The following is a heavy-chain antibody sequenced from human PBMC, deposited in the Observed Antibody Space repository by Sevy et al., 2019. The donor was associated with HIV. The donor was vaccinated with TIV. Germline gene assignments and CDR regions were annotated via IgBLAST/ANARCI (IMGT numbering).Heavy chain of an antibody. V-gene: IGHV3-74*01. Sequence: GGSLRLSCAASGFTFNSYWMHWVRQAPGKGLVWVSRINSDGRTTTYADSVKGRFTISRDNAKNTLYLQMNSLRAEDTAMYYCTRGPGCPGSYYPADSWGQGTLVTVSS. D-gene: IGHD1-26*01. CDR2: INSDGRTT. CDR1: GFTFNSYW. CDR3: TRGPGCPGSYYPADS. J-gene: IGHJ5*01.